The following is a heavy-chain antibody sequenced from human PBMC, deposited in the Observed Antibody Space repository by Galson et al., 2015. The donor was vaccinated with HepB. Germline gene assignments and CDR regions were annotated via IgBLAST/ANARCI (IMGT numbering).Heavy chain of an antibody. Sequence: QSGAEVKKPGEFIQISCKAPAYNFANYWFGWVRQMPGKGLEWMGIIYARDPRTRYSPSLQGQVTISVDTSITTAYLQWSSLQASDTAIYYCARALDGTFYWWFDSWGQGTLVTVSS. CDR3: ARALDGTFYWWFDS. D-gene: IGHD1-26*01. V-gene: IGHV5-51*01. CDR1: AYNFANYW. J-gene: IGHJ5*01. CDR2: IYARDPRT.